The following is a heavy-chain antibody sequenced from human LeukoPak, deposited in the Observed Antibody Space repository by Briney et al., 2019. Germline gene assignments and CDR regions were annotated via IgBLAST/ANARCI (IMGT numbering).Heavy chain of an antibody. J-gene: IGHJ4*02. CDR1: GFTFSSYG. V-gene: IGHV3-33*01. Sequence: GKSLRLSCAASGFTFSSYGMHWVRQAPGKGLEWVALIWYDGSHKDYTDSVKGRSTISRDNSKNTLYLLMKSLRAEDTAVYYCVREDSGYDIHFDYWGQGTLVTVSS. CDR2: IWYDGSHK. D-gene: IGHD5-12*01. CDR3: VREDSGYDIHFDY.